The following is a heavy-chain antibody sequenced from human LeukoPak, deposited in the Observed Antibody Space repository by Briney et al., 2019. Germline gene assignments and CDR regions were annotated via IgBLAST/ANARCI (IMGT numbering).Heavy chain of an antibody. J-gene: IGHJ6*03. D-gene: IGHD2-2*01. CDR3: ARYNYCSSTSCYYYYYYMDV. CDR2: INHSGST. CDR1: GGSFSGYY. V-gene: IGHV4-34*01. Sequence: PSETLSLTCAVYGGSFSGYYWSWIRQPPGRGLEWIGEINHSGSTNYNPSLKSRVTISVDTSKNQFSLKLSSVTAADTAVYYCARYNYCSSTSCYYYYYYMDVWGKGTTVTVSS.